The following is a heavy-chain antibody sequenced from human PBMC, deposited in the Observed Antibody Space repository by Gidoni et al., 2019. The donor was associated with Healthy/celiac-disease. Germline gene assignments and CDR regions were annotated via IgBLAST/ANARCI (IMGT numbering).Heavy chain of an antibody. CDR2: ISGGGGST. V-gene: IGHV3-23*01. CDR3: AKGEDYGDYLSYYYSYGMDV. Sequence: EVQLLESGGGLVQPGGSLRLSCAASGFTFSIHAMSRVRQAPGKGREWVSAISGGGGSTYYADSVKGRFTISRDNSKNTLYLQMNSLRAEDTAVYYCAKGEDYGDYLSYYYSYGMDVWGQGTTVTVSS. D-gene: IGHD4-17*01. CDR1: GFTFSIHA. J-gene: IGHJ6*02.